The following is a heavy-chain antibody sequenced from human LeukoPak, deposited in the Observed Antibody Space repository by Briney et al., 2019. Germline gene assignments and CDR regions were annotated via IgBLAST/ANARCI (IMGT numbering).Heavy chain of an antibody. Sequence: GGSLRLSCLVSGFSVSHNYVSWVRQAPGKGLEWVSNIYGDGSTNYADSVKGRFTISRDNSKNTLYLQMNSLRAEDTAVYYCAREMAAAGAGFDYWGQGTLVTVSS. V-gene: IGHV3-66*01. CDR3: AREMAAAGAGFDY. D-gene: IGHD6-13*01. CDR1: GFSVSHNY. CDR2: IYGDGST. J-gene: IGHJ4*02.